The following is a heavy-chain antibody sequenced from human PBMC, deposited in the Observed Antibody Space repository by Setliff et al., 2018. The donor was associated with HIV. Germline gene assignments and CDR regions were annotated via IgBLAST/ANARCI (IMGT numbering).Heavy chain of an antibody. J-gene: IGHJ4*02. Sequence: SETLSLTCAVYGGSFSGYFWSWIRQSPGKGLEWIGEINHSGDTYYNPSLKSRVSISVDTSKNQLSLKVRSVTAADTALYYCARVGVRNWNDDGIDYWGQGTLVTVS. D-gene: IGHD1-1*01. V-gene: IGHV4-34*01. CDR3: ARVGVRNWNDDGIDY. CDR1: GGSFSGYF. CDR2: INHSGDT.